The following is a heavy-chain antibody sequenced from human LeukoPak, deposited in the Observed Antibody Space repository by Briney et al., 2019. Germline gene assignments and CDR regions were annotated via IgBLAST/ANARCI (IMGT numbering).Heavy chain of an antibody. J-gene: IGHJ4*02. CDR2: ISSSSSYI. CDR3: ARDPDYYDSSGYYDY. Sequence: GGSLRLSCAASGFTFSSYSMNWVRQAPGKGLEWVSSISSSSSYIYYADSVKGRFTISRDNAKDSLYLQMNSLRAEDTAVYYCARDPDYYDSSGYYDYWGQGTLVTVSS. D-gene: IGHD3-22*01. V-gene: IGHV3-21*01. CDR1: GFTFSSYS.